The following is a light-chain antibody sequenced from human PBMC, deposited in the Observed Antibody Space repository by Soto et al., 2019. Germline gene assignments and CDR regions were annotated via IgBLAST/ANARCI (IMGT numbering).Light chain of an antibody. V-gene: IGKV1-33*01. CDR2: DAS. CDR3: QQYDNLPRYT. J-gene: IGKJ2*01. Sequence: DIQMTQSPSSLSASVGDRVTITCQASQDISNYLNWYQQKPGKAPKLLIYDASNLETGVPSRFSGDGSGTDFTFTISSLQPEDIATYYCQQYDNLPRYTFGQGTKLEL. CDR1: QDISNY.